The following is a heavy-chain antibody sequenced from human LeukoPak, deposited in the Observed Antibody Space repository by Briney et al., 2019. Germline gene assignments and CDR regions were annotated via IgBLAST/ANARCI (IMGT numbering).Heavy chain of an antibody. V-gene: IGHV1-18*01. Sequence: ASVKVSCKASGYSLATFGLNWVRQAPGQGLEWMGWISPYSGNTNYAQKLQGRVTMTTDTSTSTAYMELRSLRSDDTAVYYCARGARQYYDSSGYYLDYWGQGTLVTVSS. CDR2: ISPYSGNT. CDR1: GYSLATFG. D-gene: IGHD3-22*01. J-gene: IGHJ4*02. CDR3: ARGARQYYDSSGYYLDY.